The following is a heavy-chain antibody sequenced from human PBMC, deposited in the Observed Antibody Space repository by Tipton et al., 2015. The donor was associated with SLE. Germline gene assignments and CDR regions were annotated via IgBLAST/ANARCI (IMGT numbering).Heavy chain of an antibody. Sequence: SLRFSCAASGFTFSTYSMNWVRQAPGKGLEWVSSISSGSSYIYYADSVKGRFTISRDNAKNSLYLQMNSLRAEDTAVYYCAKSGYSGLHAFDIWGQGTMVTVSS. D-gene: IGHD5-12*01. CDR3: AKSGYSGLHAFDI. CDR2: ISSGSSYI. V-gene: IGHV3-21*01. CDR1: GFTFSTYS. J-gene: IGHJ3*02.